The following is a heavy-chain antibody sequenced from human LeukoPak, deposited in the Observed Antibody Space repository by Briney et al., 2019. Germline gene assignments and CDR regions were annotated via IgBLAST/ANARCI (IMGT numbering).Heavy chain of an antibody. Sequence: PGGSLRLSCAASGFTFSSYEMNWVRQAPGKGLEWVSYISSSGSTIYYADSVKGRFTISRDNAKSSLYLQMNSLRAEDTAVYYCARDDRCSVRFQVLGATGPRYYYYGMDVWGQGTTVTVSS. CDR1: GFTFSSYE. CDR3: ARDDRCSVRFQVLGATGPRYYYYGMDV. V-gene: IGHV3-48*03. D-gene: IGHD1-26*01. J-gene: IGHJ6*02. CDR2: ISSSGSTI.